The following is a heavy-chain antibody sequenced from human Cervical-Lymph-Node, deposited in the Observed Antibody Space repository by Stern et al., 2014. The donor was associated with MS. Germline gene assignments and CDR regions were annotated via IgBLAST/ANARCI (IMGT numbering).Heavy chain of an antibody. V-gene: IGHV1-69*01. Sequence: VQLVESGAEVKKPGSSVKVSCKASGGTFSTYGISWVRQAPGQGLEWMGGLIPLFGTANYAQKFQGRVTINADESTSTAYMEMSSLISEDTAVYYCAREFNYDSSGYYFYYWGQGTLVTVSS. CDR2: LIPLFGTA. J-gene: IGHJ4*02. CDR1: GGTFSTYG. CDR3: AREFNYDSSGYYFYY. D-gene: IGHD3-22*01.